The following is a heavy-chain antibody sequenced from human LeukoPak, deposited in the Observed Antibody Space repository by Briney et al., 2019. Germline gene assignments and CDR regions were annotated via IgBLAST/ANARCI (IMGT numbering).Heavy chain of an antibody. CDR2: IYHSGST. CDR1: GYSISSGYY. J-gene: IGHJ6*04. Sequence: PSETLSLTCAVSGYSISSGYYWGWIRQPPGKGLEWIGSIYHSGSTYYNPSLKSRVTISVDTSKNQFSLKLSSVTAADTAVYYCARAINRGYSSSWPREYGMDVWGKGTTVTVSS. CDR3: ARAINRGYSSSWPREYGMDV. D-gene: IGHD6-13*01. V-gene: IGHV4-38-2*01.